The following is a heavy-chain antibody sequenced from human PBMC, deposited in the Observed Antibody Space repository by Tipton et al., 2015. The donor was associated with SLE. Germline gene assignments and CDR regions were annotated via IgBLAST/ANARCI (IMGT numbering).Heavy chain of an antibody. V-gene: IGHV4-59*01. J-gene: IGHJ5*02. CDR1: GGSISSYY. Sequence: TLSLTCTVSGGSISSYYWSWIRQPPGKGLEWIGYIYYSGSTNYNPSLKSRVTISVDTSKNQFSLKLSSVTAADTAVYYCARDYYEFWGGSKESWFDPWGQGTLVTVSS. CDR3: ARDYYEFWGGSKESWFDP. CDR2: IYYSGST. D-gene: IGHD3-3*01.